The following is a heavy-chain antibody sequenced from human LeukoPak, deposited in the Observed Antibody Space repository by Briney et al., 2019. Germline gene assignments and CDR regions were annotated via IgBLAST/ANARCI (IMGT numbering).Heavy chain of an antibody. CDR3: ARENPIDYSFDY. CDR1: EFTFGSYA. V-gene: IGHV3-23*01. D-gene: IGHD4-11*01. Sequence: GGSLRLSCAATEFTFGSYAMSWVRQAPGKGLEWVSGISGGGVSTYYADSVKGRFTISRDNTKNTLYLQMNSLRAEDTAVYYCARENPIDYSFDYWGQGTLVTVSS. J-gene: IGHJ4*02. CDR2: ISGGGVST.